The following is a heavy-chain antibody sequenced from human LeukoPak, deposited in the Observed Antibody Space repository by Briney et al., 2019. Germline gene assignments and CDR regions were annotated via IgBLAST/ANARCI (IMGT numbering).Heavy chain of an antibody. V-gene: IGHV3-9*01. Sequence: GRSLRLSCAASGFTFDDYAMHWVRQAPGKGLEWVSGISWNSGSIGYADSVKGRFTISRDNAKNSLYLQMNSLRAEDTALYYCAKVLNWSLRGCVDYWGQGTLVTASS. CDR3: AKVLNWSLRGCVDY. D-gene: IGHD1-20*01. CDR1: GFTFDDYA. J-gene: IGHJ4*02. CDR2: ISWNSGSI.